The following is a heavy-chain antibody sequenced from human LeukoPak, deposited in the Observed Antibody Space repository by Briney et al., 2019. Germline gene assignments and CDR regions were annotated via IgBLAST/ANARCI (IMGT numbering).Heavy chain of an antibody. J-gene: IGHJ4*02. D-gene: IGHD6-19*01. Sequence: GGSLRLSCAASGFTFSSYAMSWVRQAPGKGLEWVSAISGSGGSTYYADSVKGRLTISRDNSKNTLYLQMNSLRADDTAVYYCAKRGDSSGWSQYDYWGQGTLVTVSA. V-gene: IGHV3-23*01. CDR3: AKRGDSSGWSQYDY. CDR1: GFTFSSYA. CDR2: ISGSGGST.